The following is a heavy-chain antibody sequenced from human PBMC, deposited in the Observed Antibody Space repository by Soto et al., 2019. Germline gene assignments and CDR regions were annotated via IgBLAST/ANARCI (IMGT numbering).Heavy chain of an antibody. CDR2: IIPIFGTA. Sequence: QVQLVQSGAEVKKPGSSVKVSCKASGGTFSSYAISWVRQAPGQGLEWMGGIIPIFGTANYAQTFQGRVTITANKSPSTAYMELISRRSEDTAVYYCGGGLRHDYYDDYYGMDVWGQGTTVTVAS. D-gene: IGHD5-12*01. CDR1: GGTFSSYA. J-gene: IGHJ6*02. V-gene: IGHV1-69*06. CDR3: GGGLRHDYYDDYYGMDV.